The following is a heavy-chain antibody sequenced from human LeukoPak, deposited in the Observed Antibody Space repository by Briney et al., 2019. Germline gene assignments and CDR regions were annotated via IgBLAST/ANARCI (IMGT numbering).Heavy chain of an antibody. Sequence: GGSLRLSCAASGFTFSGYAISWDRQAPGKGLEWVSSISGSGGNTYYADSVKGRFTISRDNSKNTLYLQMNSLRAEDTAVYYCAKGTIVTTYNWDHWGQGTLVTVSS. CDR3: AKGTIVTTYNWDH. V-gene: IGHV3-23*01. CDR1: GFTFSGYA. J-gene: IGHJ4*02. CDR2: ISGSGGNT. D-gene: IGHD1-1*01.